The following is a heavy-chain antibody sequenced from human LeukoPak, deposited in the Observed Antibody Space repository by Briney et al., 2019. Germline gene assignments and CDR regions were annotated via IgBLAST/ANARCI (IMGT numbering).Heavy chain of an antibody. V-gene: IGHV5-51*01. CDR1: GYTFTHDW. CDR2: IYPRDSTT. D-gene: IGHD3-3*01. CDR3: ARRAIIQGTSALDF. J-gene: IGHJ4*02. Sequence: PGESLKISCKSSGYTFTHDWIGWVRQMPGKGLEWTGIIYPRDSTTRYSPAFEGQVTISVDKSITTAYLQWSSLKASDTAMYYCARRAIIQGTSALDFWGQGTVVIVSS.